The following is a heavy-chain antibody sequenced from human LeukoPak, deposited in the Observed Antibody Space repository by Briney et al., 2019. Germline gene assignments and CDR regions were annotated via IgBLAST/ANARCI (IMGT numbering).Heavy chain of an antibody. Sequence: ASVKVSCKASGGTFSSYAISWVRQAPGQGLEWMGWINPNSGGTNYAQKFQGRVTMTRDTSISTAYMELSRLRSDDTAVYYCARVRLAAAVYDYWGQGTLVTVSS. CDR1: GGTFSSYA. V-gene: IGHV1-2*02. CDR3: ARVRLAAAVYDY. CDR2: INPNSGGT. D-gene: IGHD6-13*01. J-gene: IGHJ4*02.